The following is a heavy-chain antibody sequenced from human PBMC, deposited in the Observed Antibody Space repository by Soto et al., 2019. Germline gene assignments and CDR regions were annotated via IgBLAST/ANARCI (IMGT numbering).Heavy chain of an antibody. CDR3: ARDETQTFRSYVYYYGVDV. CDR1: GFTFRSYW. V-gene: IGHV3-74*01. Sequence: GGSLRLSCAVSGFTFRSYWMHWVRQAPGRGLAWVSRINTDGSSTSYADSVKGRFTISRDNAKNTLYLQMNSLRVEDTAVYYCARDETQTFRSYVYYYGVDVWGQGTTVTVSS. D-gene: IGHD3-16*01. J-gene: IGHJ6*02. CDR2: INTDGSST.